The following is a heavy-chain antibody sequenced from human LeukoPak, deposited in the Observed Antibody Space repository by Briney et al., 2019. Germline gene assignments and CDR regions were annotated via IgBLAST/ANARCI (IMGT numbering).Heavy chain of an antibody. D-gene: IGHD1-26*01. CDR3: ARELPAPPPHKYFDC. CDR1: GGTFSSYA. CDR2: IIPILTTA. V-gene: IGHV1-69*13. J-gene: IGHJ4*02. Sequence: RASVKVSCKASGGTFSSYAINWVRQAPGQGLEWMGDIIPILTTANYAQNFQGRVTITADESTSTAYMELSSLRSEDTAVYYCARELPAPPPHKYFDCWGQGTLVTVSS.